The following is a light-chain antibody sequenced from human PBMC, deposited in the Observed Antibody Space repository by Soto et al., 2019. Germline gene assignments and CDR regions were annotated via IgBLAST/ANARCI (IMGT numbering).Light chain of an antibody. CDR2: DAS. V-gene: IGKV3-11*01. Sequence: EIVLTQSPATLSLSPGERVTLSCRASQNVSTYLAWYQQKPGQAPRLLIYDASDRATGIPARFSGSASGTDFTLTISSPEPEDSAVYYCQQRTNWLTFGPGTKVDIK. J-gene: IGKJ3*01. CDR1: QNVSTY. CDR3: QQRTNWLT.